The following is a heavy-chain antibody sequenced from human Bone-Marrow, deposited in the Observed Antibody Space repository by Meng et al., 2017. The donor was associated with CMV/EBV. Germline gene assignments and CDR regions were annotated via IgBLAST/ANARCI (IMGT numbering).Heavy chain of an antibody. D-gene: IGHD3-9*01. Sequence: SETLSLTCTVSGGSVSSGSYYWSWIRQPPGKGLEWIGYIYYSGSTNYNPSLKSRVTISVDTSKNQFSLKLSSVTAADTAVYYRARDNFDTSYYGMDVWGQGTTVTVSS. J-gene: IGHJ6*02. CDR2: IYYSGST. CDR1: GGSVSSGSYY. CDR3: ARDNFDTSYYGMDV. V-gene: IGHV4-61*01.